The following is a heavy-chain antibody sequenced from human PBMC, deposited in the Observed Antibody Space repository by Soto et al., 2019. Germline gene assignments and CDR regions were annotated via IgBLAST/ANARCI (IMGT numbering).Heavy chain of an antibody. CDR2: ISSSSSYI. CDR1: GFTFSSYS. V-gene: IGHV3-21*01. J-gene: IGHJ6*02. CDR3: ARDTGSGWPVDGRDV. D-gene: IGHD6-19*01. Sequence: EVQLVESGGGLVKPGGSLRLSCAASGFTFSSYSMNWVRQAPGKGLEWVSSISSSSSYIYYADSVKGRFTISRDNAKNSLYLQMNSLRAEDTAVYYGARDTGSGWPVDGRDVWGQGTTVTVSS.